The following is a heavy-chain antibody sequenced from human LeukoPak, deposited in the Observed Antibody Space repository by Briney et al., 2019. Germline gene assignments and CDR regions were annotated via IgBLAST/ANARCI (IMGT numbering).Heavy chain of an antibody. D-gene: IGHD3-10*01. CDR2: ISYDGSNK. CDR3: AKDLEIGWFGELPDTHYNYYYGMDV. Sequence: GRSLRLSCAASGFTFSSYGMHWVRQAPGKGLEWVAVISYDGSNKYYADSVKGRFTISRDNSKNTLYLQMNSLRAEDTAVYYCAKDLEIGWFGELPDTHYNYYYGMDVWGQGTTVTVSS. V-gene: IGHV3-30*18. J-gene: IGHJ6*02. CDR1: GFTFSSYG.